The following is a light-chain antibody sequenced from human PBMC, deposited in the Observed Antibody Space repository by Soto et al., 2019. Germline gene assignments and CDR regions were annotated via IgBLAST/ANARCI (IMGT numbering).Light chain of an antibody. J-gene: IGKJ4*01. CDR3: QQYNDWPT. V-gene: IGKV3-15*01. Sequence: EIVMTQSPATLSASPGEIVTLSCWASQSIDSDVAWYQQKPGQTPRLLMHGASTRATGIPARFSGWGSGTEFTLRISSLQSEDFAVYYCQQYNDWPTFGGGTKVEIK. CDR2: GAS. CDR1: QSIDSD.